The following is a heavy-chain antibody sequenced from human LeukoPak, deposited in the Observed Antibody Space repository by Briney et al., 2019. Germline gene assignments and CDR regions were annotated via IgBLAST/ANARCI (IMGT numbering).Heavy chain of an antibody. D-gene: IGHD2-15*01. CDR3: ARDFFHGHCAGLSCFLLDY. Sequence: ASVKVSCKASGYAFTRYGISWVRQAPGQGLEWMGWISANNGDTNSAQKFQDRVTMTTDTSTSTAYMELRSLRSDDTAVYYCARDFFHGHCAGLSCFLLDYWGQGSLVTVSS. V-gene: IGHV1-18*01. CDR1: GYAFTRYG. J-gene: IGHJ4*02. CDR2: ISANNGDT.